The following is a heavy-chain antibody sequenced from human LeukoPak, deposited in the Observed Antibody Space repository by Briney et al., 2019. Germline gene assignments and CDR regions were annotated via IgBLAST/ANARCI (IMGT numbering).Heavy chain of an antibody. Sequence: ETLSPTCTVSGGSISSTSYYWGWIRQPPGKGLGWIGSVYYIGTTYYNPSLKSRVTISVDTSKNQFSLKLRFVTAADTAVYYCARLYYDTSGYYPNYFDYWGQGTLVTVSS. CDR2: VYYIGTT. V-gene: IGHV4-39*01. D-gene: IGHD3-22*01. J-gene: IGHJ4*02. CDR1: GGSISSTSYY. CDR3: ARLYYDTSGYYPNYFDY.